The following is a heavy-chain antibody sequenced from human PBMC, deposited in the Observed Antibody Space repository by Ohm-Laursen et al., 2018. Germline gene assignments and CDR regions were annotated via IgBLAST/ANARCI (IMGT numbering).Heavy chain of an antibody. D-gene: IGHD2-2*01. V-gene: IGHV4-59*07. CDR2: IFHNGNA. Sequence: SDTLSLTCTVSGGSISSYYWSWIRQPPGRGLEWIAYIFHNGNAVYNPSLKNRVTISVDTSRNQFSLKLSSVTASDTAVYYCARQVPAATRGRFDNWGQGTLVTVSS. J-gene: IGHJ5*02. CDR3: ARQVPAATRGRFDN. CDR1: GGSISSYY.